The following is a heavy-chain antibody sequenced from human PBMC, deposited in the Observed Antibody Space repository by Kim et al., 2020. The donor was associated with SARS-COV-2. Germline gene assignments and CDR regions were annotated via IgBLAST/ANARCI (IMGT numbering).Heavy chain of an antibody. J-gene: IGHJ3*02. D-gene: IGHD3-9*01. Sequence: SPSFQGQVTISADKSISTAYLQWSSLKASDTAMYYCARPRYFDWFDAFDIWGQGTMVTVSS. V-gene: IGHV5-51*01. CDR3: ARPRYFDWFDAFDI.